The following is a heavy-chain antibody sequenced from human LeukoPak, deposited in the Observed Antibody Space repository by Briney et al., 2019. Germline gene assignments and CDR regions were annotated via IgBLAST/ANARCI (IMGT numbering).Heavy chain of an antibody. Sequence: GASVKVSCKASGGTFSSYAISWVRQAPGQGLEWMGGIIPIFGTANYAQKFQGRVTITADESTSTAYMELSSLRSEDTAVYYCARGYCSGGRCSRFYYMDVWGKGTTVTISS. CDR3: ARGYCSGGRCSRFYYMDV. J-gene: IGHJ6*03. CDR2: IIPIFGTA. V-gene: IGHV1-69*01. CDR1: GGTFSSYA. D-gene: IGHD2-15*01.